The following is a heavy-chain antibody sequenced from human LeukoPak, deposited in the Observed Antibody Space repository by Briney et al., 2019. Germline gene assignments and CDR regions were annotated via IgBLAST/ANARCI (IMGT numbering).Heavy chain of an antibody. CDR1: GGSISSSSYY. D-gene: IGHD3-22*01. CDR3: VYDSSGYYYNFDY. CDR2: IYYSGST. Sequence: PSETLSLTCTVSGGSISSSSYYWGWIRQPPGKGLEWIGSIYYSGSTYYNPSLKSRVTISVDTSKNQFSLKLSSVTAADTAMYYCVYDSSGYYYNFDYWGQGILVTVSS. J-gene: IGHJ4*02. V-gene: IGHV4-39*01.